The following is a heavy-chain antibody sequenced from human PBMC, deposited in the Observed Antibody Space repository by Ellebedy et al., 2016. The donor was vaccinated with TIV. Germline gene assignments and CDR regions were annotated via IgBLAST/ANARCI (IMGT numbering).Heavy chain of an antibody. CDR2: VSSEGRTT. V-gene: IGHV3-74*01. CDR1: GFTFSFYW. D-gene: IGHD3-10*01. CDR3: VRGPASGAFDI. Sequence: GGSLRLSCAASGFTFSFYWIHWVRQAPGKGLVWVSCVSSEGRTTYFADSVKGRFTISRDNAKNTLYPQMNSLRTEDTAVYYCVRGPASGAFDIWGQGTMVTVSS. J-gene: IGHJ3*02.